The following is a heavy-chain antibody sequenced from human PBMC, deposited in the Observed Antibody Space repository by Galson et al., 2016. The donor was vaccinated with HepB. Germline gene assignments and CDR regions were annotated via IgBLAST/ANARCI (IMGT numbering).Heavy chain of an antibody. D-gene: IGHD5-12*01. CDR1: GFTFTAYG. CDR3: ARVLGGYDFYP. V-gene: IGHV1-18*01. CDR2: INAYNGNT. Sequence: SVKVSCKASGFTFTAYGISRVRQAPGQGLERMGWINAYNGNTNYAQSFQGRVTMTTDTSTGTAYMELWNLRSDDTALYYCARVLGGYDFYPWGQGTLVTVSS. J-gene: IGHJ5*02.